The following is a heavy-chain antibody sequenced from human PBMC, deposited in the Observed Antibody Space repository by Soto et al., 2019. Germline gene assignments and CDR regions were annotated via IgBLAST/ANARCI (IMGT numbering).Heavy chain of an antibody. J-gene: IGHJ6*02. CDR1: GGSISSGGYY. Sequence: SETLSLTCTVSGGSISSGGYYWSWIRQHPGKGLEWIGYIYYSGSTYYNPFLKSRVTISVDTSKNQFSLKLSSVTAADTAVYYCASPSAPTYYYDSSGYAGVMAVWGQATTGTVSS. CDR3: ASPSAPTYYYDSSGYAGVMAV. CDR2: IYYSGST. V-gene: IGHV4-31*03. D-gene: IGHD3-22*01.